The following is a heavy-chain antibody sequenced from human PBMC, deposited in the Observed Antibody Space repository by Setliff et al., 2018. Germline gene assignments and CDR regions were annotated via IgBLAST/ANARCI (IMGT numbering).Heavy chain of an antibody. D-gene: IGHD3-10*01. CDR2: ISGSGGST. J-gene: IGHJ3*02. CDR3: AKDWNYYGSGALDAFDI. Sequence: GGSLRLSCAASGFTFSSYAMSWVRQAPGKGLEWVSAISGSGGSTYYADSVKGRFTISRDNSKNTLYLQMNSLRAEDTAVYYCAKDWNYYGSGALDAFDIWGQGTMVTVSS. V-gene: IGHV3-23*01. CDR1: GFTFSSYA.